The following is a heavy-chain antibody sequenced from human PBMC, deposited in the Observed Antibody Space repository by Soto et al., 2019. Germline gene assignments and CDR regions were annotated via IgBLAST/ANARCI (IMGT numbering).Heavy chain of an antibody. J-gene: IGHJ4*02. V-gene: IGHV4-30-4*01. D-gene: IGHD6-13*01. CDR2: IYYSGST. Sequence: SETLSLTCTVSGGSISSGDYYWSWIRQPPGKGLEWIGYIYYSGSTYYNPSLKSRVTISVDTSKNQFSLKLSSVTAADTAVYYCARASIAELTLDYWGQGTLVTVSS. CDR1: GGSISSGDYY. CDR3: ARASIAELTLDY.